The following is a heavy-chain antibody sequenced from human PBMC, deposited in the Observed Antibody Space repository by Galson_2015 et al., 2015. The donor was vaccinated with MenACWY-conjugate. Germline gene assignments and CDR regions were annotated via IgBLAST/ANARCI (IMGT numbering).Heavy chain of an antibody. Sequence: SVKVSCKASGYTFSRYGISWVRQAPGQGLEWMGWISTNNGNTNYAQKFQGRVTMTTDTATSTAYMELRSLRSDDTAVYYCARVKKQGESDYFWGSYAYWGQGTLLTVSS. J-gene: IGHJ4*02. D-gene: IGHD3-16*01. CDR2: ISTNNGNT. CDR3: ARVKKQGESDYFWGSYAY. V-gene: IGHV1-18*04. CDR1: GYTFSRYG.